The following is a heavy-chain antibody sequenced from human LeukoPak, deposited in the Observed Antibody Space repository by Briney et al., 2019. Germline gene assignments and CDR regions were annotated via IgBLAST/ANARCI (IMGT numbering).Heavy chain of an antibody. V-gene: IGHV3-23*03. CDR3: ARESGSYWNWFDP. CDR2: IYSGGST. Sequence: PGGSLRLSCAASGFTFSSYAMSWVRQAPGKGLEWVSVIYSGGSTYYADSVKGRFTISRDNSKNTLYLQMNSLRAEDTAVYYCARESGSYWNWFDPWGQGTLVTVSS. D-gene: IGHD1-26*01. CDR1: GFTFSSYA. J-gene: IGHJ5*02.